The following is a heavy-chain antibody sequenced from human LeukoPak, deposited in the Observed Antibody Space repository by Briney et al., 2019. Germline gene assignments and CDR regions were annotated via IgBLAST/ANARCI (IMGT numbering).Heavy chain of an antibody. D-gene: IGHD2-2*02. V-gene: IGHV3-23*01. CDR2: ISGSGANT. Sequence: GGSLRLSCAASGFTFSTYAMSWVRQAPGKGLEWASTISGSGANTYYADSVKGRFTISRDNSKNTLYLQMSSLRAEDTAVYYCARTAPAAIYWFDPWGQGTLVTVSS. CDR1: GFTFSTYA. J-gene: IGHJ5*02. CDR3: ARTAPAAIYWFDP.